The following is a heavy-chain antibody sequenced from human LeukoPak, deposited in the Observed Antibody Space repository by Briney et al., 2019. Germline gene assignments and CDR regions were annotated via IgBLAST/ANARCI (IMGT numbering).Heavy chain of an antibody. CDR1: GFSLSNYA. Sequence: GGSLRLSCAVSGFSLSNYAMSWVRQAPGKGLEWVSLIIASSGSTVYADSVKGRFTISRDNSKNTLYPQMNSLRAEDTAVYYCAKGAYDYVEIGYFDHWGQGTLVTVSS. CDR3: AKGAYDYVEIGYFDH. D-gene: IGHD5-12*01. CDR2: IIASSGST. J-gene: IGHJ4*02. V-gene: IGHV3-23*01.